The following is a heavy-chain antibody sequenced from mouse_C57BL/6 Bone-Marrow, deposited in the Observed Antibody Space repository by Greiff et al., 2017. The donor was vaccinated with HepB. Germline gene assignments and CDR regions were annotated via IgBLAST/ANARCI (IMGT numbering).Heavy chain of an antibody. D-gene: IGHD4-1*01. Sequence: VQLQQSGAELVRPGASVKLSCTASGFNIKDYYMHWVKQRPGQGLEWIGRIDPEDGDTEYAPKFQGKATMTADTSSNTAYLQLSSLTSEDTAVYYCTITGSWFAYWGQGTLVTVSA. V-gene: IGHV14-1*01. CDR1: GFNIKDYY. J-gene: IGHJ3*01. CDR2: IDPEDGDT. CDR3: TITGSWFAY.